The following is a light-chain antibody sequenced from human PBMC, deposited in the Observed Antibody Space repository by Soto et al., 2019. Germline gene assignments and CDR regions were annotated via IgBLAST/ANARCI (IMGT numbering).Light chain of an antibody. V-gene: IGKV3-20*01. CDR3: QQYDSSLYT. J-gene: IGKJ2*01. CDR2: GAS. CDR1: QSVSSTY. Sequence: ENVLTQSPGTLSLSPGERATLSCRASQSVSSTYLAWYQQKPGQAPRLLIYGASSRATGIPDRFSGSGYGTDFTLTISRLEPEDFAVYFCQQYDSSLYTFGQGTKLEIK.